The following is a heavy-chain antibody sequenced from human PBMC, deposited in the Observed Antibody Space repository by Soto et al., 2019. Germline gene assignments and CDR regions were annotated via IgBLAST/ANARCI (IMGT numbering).Heavy chain of an antibody. V-gene: IGHV4-31*03. D-gene: IGHD6-13*01. CDR3: ARMSATGTRWFDP. J-gene: IGHJ5*02. Sequence: QVQLQESGPGLVKPSQTLSLTCTVSGGSFSSGAYHWSWVRQHPGQGLEWIASISYRGITYSNPSLKSRLSVSVDTSKNQFSLNLTSVTAADTAVYHCARMSATGTRWFDPWGQGTLVTVSS. CDR1: GGSFSSGAYH. CDR2: ISYRGIT.